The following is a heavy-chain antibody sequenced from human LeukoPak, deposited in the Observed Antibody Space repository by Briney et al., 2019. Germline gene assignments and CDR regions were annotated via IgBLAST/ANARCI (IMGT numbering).Heavy chain of an antibody. CDR2: IGTAGDT. Sequence: GGSLRLSCAACGFTFSSYDMHWVRQATGKGLEWVSAIGTAGDTYYPGSVKGQFTISRENAKNSLYLQMNSLRAGDTAVYYCAKTGGFGTYNGFDPWGQETLVTVSS. CDR3: AKTGGFGTYNGFDP. CDR1: GFTFSSYD. D-gene: IGHD3-10*01. J-gene: IGHJ5*02. V-gene: IGHV3-13*03.